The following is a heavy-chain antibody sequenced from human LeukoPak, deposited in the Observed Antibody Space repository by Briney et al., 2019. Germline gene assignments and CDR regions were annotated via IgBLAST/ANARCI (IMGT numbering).Heavy chain of an antibody. J-gene: IGHJ1*01. CDR3: ARGVRYCSSTSCYEH. Sequence: ASVKVSCKASGYIFTGYYMHWVRQAPGQGLAWMGWISTYNSNTHYAQKLQGRVTMTTDASTSTAYMELNSLRAEDTAVYYCARGVRYCSSTSCYEHWGQGTLVTVSS. CDR1: GYIFTGYY. V-gene: IGHV1-18*04. CDR2: ISTYNSNT. D-gene: IGHD2-2*01.